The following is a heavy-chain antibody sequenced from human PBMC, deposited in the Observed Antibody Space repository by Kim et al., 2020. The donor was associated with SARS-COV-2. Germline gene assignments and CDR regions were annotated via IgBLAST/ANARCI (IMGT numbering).Heavy chain of an antibody. CDR2: ISGSGDST. Sequence: GGSLRLSCAASGFTFSKSVMSWVRQAPGKGLEWVTDISGSGDSTYYADSVKGRFTISRDNSKNTLFLHMDSLRAEDTAVYYCARRSGSFSDWGQGNRATV. V-gene: IGHV3-23*01. CDR1: GFTFSKSV. J-gene: IGHJ1*01. D-gene: IGHD1-26*01. CDR3: ARRSGSFSD.